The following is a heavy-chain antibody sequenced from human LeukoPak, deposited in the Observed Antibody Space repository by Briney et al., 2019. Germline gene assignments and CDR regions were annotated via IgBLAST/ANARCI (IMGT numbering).Heavy chain of an antibody. CDR1: GGTFSSYA. CDR3: ARDWTESYSSGWYDYGY. Sequence: SVKVSCKASGGTFSSYAISWVRQAPGQGLEWMGRIIPILGIANYAQKFQGRVTITADKSTSTAYMELSSLRSEDTAVYYCARDWTESYSSGWYDYGYWGQGTLVTVSS. CDR2: IIPILGIA. D-gene: IGHD6-19*01. V-gene: IGHV1-69*04. J-gene: IGHJ4*02.